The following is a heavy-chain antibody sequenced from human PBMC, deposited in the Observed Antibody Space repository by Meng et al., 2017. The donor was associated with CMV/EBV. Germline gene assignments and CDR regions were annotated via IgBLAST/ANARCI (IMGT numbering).Heavy chain of an antibody. CDR2: IYSGGST. D-gene: IGHD6-13*01. J-gene: IGHJ5*02. CDR3: ARDIAAAGWFDP. CDR1: GFTVSSNY. Sequence: GESLKTSCAASGFTVSSNYMSWVRQAPGKGLEWVSVIYSGGSTYYADSVKGRFTISRDNSKNTLYLQMNSLRAEDTAVYYCARDIAAAGWFDPWGQGTLVTVSS. V-gene: IGHV3-53*01.